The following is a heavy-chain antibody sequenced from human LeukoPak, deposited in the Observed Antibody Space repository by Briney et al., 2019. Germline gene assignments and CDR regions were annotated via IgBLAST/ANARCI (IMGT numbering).Heavy chain of an antibody. Sequence: GGPLRLFCAASGFTLSNYDMNWVRQAPGKGLEWVSSISTSSRYIYYKDSVRGRFTISRDDAKNSLYLEMNSLRAEDTAVYYCARADCSSSTCYLRRSWFDPWGQGTLVTVSS. CDR2: ISTSSRYI. V-gene: IGHV3-21*01. CDR1: GFTLSNYD. D-gene: IGHD2-2*01. J-gene: IGHJ5*02. CDR3: ARADCSSSTCYLRRSWFDP.